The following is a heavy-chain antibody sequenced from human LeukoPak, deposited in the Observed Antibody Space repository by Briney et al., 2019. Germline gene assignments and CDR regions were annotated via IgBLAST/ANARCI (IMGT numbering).Heavy chain of an antibody. Sequence: ASVKVSCKASGYTFTSYGISWVRQAPGQGLEWMGWISAYSGNTNYAQKLQGRVTMTTDTSTSTAYMELRSLRSDDTAVYYCARDRYCSSTSCYEGGLDYWGQGTLVTVSS. CDR3: ARDRYCSSTSCYEGGLDY. CDR1: GYTFTSYG. CDR2: ISAYSGNT. V-gene: IGHV1-18*01. J-gene: IGHJ4*02. D-gene: IGHD2-2*01.